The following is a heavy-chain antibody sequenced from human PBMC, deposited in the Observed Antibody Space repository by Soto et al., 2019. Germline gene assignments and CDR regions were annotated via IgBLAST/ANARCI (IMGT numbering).Heavy chain of an antibody. D-gene: IGHD6-13*01. CDR1: GGSVSSGRYF. J-gene: IGHJ4*02. CDR2: VYYNGNT. Sequence: SETLSLTCTVSGGSVSSGRYFWTWIRQPPGKGLEWIGYVYYNGNTDYNPSLKSRVTISVDTSKNQFSLKLSSVTAADTAMYYCARVFSSSWFYYFDYWGQGALVTVSS. V-gene: IGHV4-61*01. CDR3: ARVFSSSWFYYFDY.